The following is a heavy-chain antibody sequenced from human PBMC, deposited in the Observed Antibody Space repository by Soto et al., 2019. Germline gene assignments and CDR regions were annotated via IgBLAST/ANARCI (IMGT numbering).Heavy chain of an antibody. D-gene: IGHD6-13*01. CDR3: ARVVYSSSWYMDWYFDL. Sequence: QVQLVQSGAEVKKPGASVKVSCKASGYTFTSYAMHWVRQAPGQRLEWMGWINAGNGNTKYSQKFQGRVTITRDTPASTDYMELSSLRAEDTAVYYCARVVYSSSWYMDWYFDLWGRGTLVTVSS. CDR1: GYTFTSYA. CDR2: INAGNGNT. V-gene: IGHV1-3*01. J-gene: IGHJ2*01.